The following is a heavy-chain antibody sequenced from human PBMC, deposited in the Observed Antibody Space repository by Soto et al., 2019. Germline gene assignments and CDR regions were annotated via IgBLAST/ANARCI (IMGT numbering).Heavy chain of an antibody. D-gene: IGHD3-10*01. J-gene: IGHJ6*02. V-gene: IGHV1-69*06. Sequence: QVQLVQSGAEVKKPGSSVKVSCKASGGTFSSYAISWVRQAPGQGLEWMGGIIPIFGTANYAQKLQGRVRLTADKSTSTAYMELSSLRSEDTAVYYCARDLRRSRNPGRGMDVWGQGTTVTVSS. CDR3: ARDLRRSRNPGRGMDV. CDR2: IIPIFGTA. CDR1: GGTFSSYA.